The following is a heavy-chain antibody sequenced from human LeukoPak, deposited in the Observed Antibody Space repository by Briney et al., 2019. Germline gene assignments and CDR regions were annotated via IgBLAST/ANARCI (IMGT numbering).Heavy chain of an antibody. J-gene: IGHJ4*02. CDR3: ARASVGYCSGGSCYPGVY. CDR1: GYTFTGYY. Sequence: ASVKVSCKASGYTFTGYYMHWVRQAPGQGLEWVGWINPNSGGTNNAQKFHGRVTMTMDTSISTAYMELSRLRSDDTAVYYCARASVGYCSGGSCYPGVYWGQGTLVTVSS. CDR2: INPNSGGT. D-gene: IGHD2-15*01. V-gene: IGHV1-2*02.